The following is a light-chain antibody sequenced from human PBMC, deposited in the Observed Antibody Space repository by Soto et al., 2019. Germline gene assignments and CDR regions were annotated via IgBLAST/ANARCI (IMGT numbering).Light chain of an antibody. CDR2: DVF. V-gene: IGKV1-39*01. CDR3: QQSYSAPQT. J-gene: IGKJ1*01. Sequence: DIPMTQSPSSLSASVGDRVTITCRASQRISRYLNWYQQKTGKAPKVLIFDVFSLQSGVPSRFSGSGSGADFALTINNVQPEDSATYYCQQSYSAPQTFGQGTKVEIK. CDR1: QRISRY.